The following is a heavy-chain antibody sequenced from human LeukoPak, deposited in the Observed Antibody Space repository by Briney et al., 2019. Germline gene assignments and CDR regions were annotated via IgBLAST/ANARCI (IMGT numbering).Heavy chain of an antibody. V-gene: IGHV3-48*03. D-gene: IGHD6-13*01. Sequence: GGSLRLSCAASGFTFSSYEMNWVRQAPGKGLEWVSYISSSGSTIYYADSVKGRFTISRDNAKNSLYLQMNSLRAEDTAVYYCARERRYSSRAPPHYYYYMDVWGKGTTVTVSS. CDR2: ISSSGSTI. CDR1: GFTFSSYE. CDR3: ARERRYSSRAPPHYYYYMDV. J-gene: IGHJ6*03.